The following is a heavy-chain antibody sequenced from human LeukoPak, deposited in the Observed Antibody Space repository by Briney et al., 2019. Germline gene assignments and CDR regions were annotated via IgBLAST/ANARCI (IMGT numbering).Heavy chain of an antibody. J-gene: IGHJ4*02. V-gene: IGHV3-48*01. CDR1: GFTFGSYS. CDR2: ISSSSSTI. CDR3: ARRAGLDY. Sequence: GGSLRLSCAASGFTFGSYSMNWVRQAPGKGLEWVSYISSSSSTIYYADSVKGRFTISRDNAKNSLYLQMNSLRAEDTAVYYCARRAGLDYWGQGTLVTVSS. D-gene: IGHD3-10*01.